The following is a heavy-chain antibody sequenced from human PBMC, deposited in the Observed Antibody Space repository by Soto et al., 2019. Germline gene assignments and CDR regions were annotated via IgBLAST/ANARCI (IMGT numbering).Heavy chain of an antibody. CDR3: ARAQGGQWLGIDY. D-gene: IGHD6-19*01. V-gene: IGHV3-74*01. CDR1: GFTFSSYW. J-gene: IGHJ4*02. CDR2: INSDGSST. Sequence: EVQLVESGGGLVQPGGSLRLSCAASGFTFSSYWMHWVRQAPGKGLVWVSRINSDGSSTSYADSVKGRFTISRDNAKNTLYLQMNSLRAEDAAVYYCARAQGGQWLGIDYWGQGTLVTVSS.